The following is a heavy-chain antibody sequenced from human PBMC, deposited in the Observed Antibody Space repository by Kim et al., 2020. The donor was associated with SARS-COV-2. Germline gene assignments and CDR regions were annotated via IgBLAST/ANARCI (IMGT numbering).Heavy chain of an antibody. J-gene: IGHJ1*01. V-gene: IGHV3-23*01. Sequence: GGSLRLSCAASGFTFNNYAMSWVRQAPGKGLEWVAVIRDNGGSTKYADSVKGRFSISRDNSKNTLYLQMDSPRAEDTAVYYCAKASSGSSGWFEYFHHWGQGTLVTVSS. D-gene: IGHD6-19*01. CDR3: AKASSGSSGWFEYFHH. CDR1: GFTFNNYA. CDR2: IRDNGGST.